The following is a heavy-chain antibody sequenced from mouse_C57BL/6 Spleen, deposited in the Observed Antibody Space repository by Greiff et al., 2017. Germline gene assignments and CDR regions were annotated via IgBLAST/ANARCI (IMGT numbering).Heavy chain of an antibody. Sequence: QLQQSGPELVKPGASVKISCKASGYAFSSSWMNWVKQRPGKGLEWIGRIYPGDGDTNYNGKFKGKATLTADKSSSTAYMQLSSLTSEDSAVYFCAREGYDYDGGAWFAYWGQGTLVTVSA. CDR2: IYPGDGDT. D-gene: IGHD2-4*01. J-gene: IGHJ3*01. V-gene: IGHV1-82*01. CDR3: AREGYDYDGGAWFAY. CDR1: GYAFSSSW.